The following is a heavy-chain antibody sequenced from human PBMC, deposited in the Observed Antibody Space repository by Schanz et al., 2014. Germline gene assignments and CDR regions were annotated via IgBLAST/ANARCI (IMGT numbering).Heavy chain of an antibody. Sequence: QVQLLESGGGLFKPGGSLRLSCAGSGFTFADYYMTWIRQAPGKGLEWVSYISNSGYTIYYADSVKGRFTISRDNSKSYLYLHMHSLRPEDTAVYFCTKDSGLTYFEHWGQGTLVTVSS. D-gene: IGHD6-25*01. CDR1: GFTFADYY. CDR2: ISNSGYTI. V-gene: IGHV3-11*01. CDR3: TKDSGLTYFEH. J-gene: IGHJ4*02.